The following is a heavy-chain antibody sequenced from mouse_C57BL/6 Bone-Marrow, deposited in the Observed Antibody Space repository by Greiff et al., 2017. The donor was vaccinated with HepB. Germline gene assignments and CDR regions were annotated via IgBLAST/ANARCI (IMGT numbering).Heavy chain of an antibody. CDR3: ARYPPRAMDY. J-gene: IGHJ4*01. Sequence: EVQLQESGGGLVQPGGSLSLSCAASGFTFTDYYMSWVRQPPGKALEWLGFIRNKANGYTTEYSASVKGRFTISRDNSQSILYLQMNALRAEDSATYYCARYPPRAMDYWGQGTSVTVSS. CDR2: IRNKANGYTT. CDR1: GFTFTDYY. V-gene: IGHV7-3*01.